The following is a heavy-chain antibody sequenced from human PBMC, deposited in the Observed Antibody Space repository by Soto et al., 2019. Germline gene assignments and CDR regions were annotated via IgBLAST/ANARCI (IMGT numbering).Heavy chain of an antibody. V-gene: IGHV3-30*18. CDR1: GFTFSSYG. Sequence: GGSLRLSCAASGFTFSSYGMHWVRQAPGKGLEWVAVISYDGSNKYYADSVKGRFTISRDNSKNTLYLQMNSLRAEDTAVYYCAKAMYSSGWYVVQDYYYYGMDVWGQGTTVTVSS. J-gene: IGHJ6*02. D-gene: IGHD6-19*01. CDR2: ISYDGSNK. CDR3: AKAMYSSGWYVVQDYYYYGMDV.